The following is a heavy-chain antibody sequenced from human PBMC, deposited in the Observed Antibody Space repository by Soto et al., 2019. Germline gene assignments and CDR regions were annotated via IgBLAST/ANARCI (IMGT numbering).Heavy chain of an antibody. Sequence: GASVKVSCKASGGTFSSYTISWVRQAPGQGLEWMGRIIPILGIANYAQKFQGRVTITADKSTSTAYMELSSLRFEDTAMYYCAHSQHGPFSGMDVWGQGTTVTVSS. D-gene: IGHD2-8*01. CDR1: GGTFSSYT. CDR2: IIPILGIA. J-gene: IGHJ6*02. CDR3: AHSQHGPFSGMDV. V-gene: IGHV1-69*02.